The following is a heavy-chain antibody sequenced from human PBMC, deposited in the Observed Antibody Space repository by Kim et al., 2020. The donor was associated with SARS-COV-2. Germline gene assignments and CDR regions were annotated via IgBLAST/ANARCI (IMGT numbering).Heavy chain of an antibody. CDR1: GYTFTSYY. V-gene: IGHV1-46*01. CDR3: ARDLGPISPGGVITAGLYYYYGMDV. Sequence: ASVKVSCKASGYTFTSYYMHWVRQAPGQGLEWMGIINPSGGSTSYAQKFQGRVTMTRDTSTSTVYMELSSLRSEDTAVYYCARDLGPISPGGVITAGLYYYYGMDVWGQGTTVTVSS. J-gene: IGHJ6*02. CDR2: INPSGGST. D-gene: IGHD3-16*02.